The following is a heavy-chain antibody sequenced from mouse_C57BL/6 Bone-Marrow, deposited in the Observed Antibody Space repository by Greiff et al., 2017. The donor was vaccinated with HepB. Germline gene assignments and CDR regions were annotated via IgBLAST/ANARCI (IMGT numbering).Heavy chain of an antibody. CDR2: IYPGSGNT. Sequence: VQLVESGPELVKPGASVKISCKASGYTFTDYYINWVKQRPGQGLEWIGWIYPGSGNTKYNEKFKGKATLTVDTSSSTAYMQLSSLTSEDSAVYFGARWDGYYVGSYFDYWGQGTTLTVSS. CDR3: ARWDGYYVGSYFDY. D-gene: IGHD2-3*01. V-gene: IGHV1-84*01. J-gene: IGHJ2*01. CDR1: GYTFTDYY.